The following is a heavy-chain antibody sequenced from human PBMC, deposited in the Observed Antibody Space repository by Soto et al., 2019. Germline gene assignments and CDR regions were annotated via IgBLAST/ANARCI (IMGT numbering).Heavy chain of an antibody. CDR1: GFSVTTFT. Sequence: GGSLRLSCAASGFSVTTFTMHWVRQAPGKGLECISYISVSGTTIYYADSVKGRFTISRDSAQNSLSLQMSSLSADDTAVYYCAKGSGLPSWGQGTLVTVS. J-gene: IGHJ4*02. CDR2: ISVSGTTI. V-gene: IGHV3-48*01. D-gene: IGHD7-27*01. CDR3: AKGSGLPS.